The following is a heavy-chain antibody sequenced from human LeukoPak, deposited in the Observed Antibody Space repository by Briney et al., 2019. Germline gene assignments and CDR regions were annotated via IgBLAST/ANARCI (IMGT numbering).Heavy chain of an antibody. CDR1: GFTFSSYG. D-gene: IGHD3-10*01. J-gene: IGHJ3*02. CDR3: AKLVGRITMVRGAYDAFDI. CDR2: IRYDGSNK. Sequence: GGSLRLSCAASGFTFSSYGMHWVRQAPGKGLEWVAFIRYDGSNKYYADSVKGRFTISRDNSRNTLYLQMNSLRAEDTAVYYCAKLVGRITMVRGAYDAFDIWGQGTMVTVSS. V-gene: IGHV3-30*02.